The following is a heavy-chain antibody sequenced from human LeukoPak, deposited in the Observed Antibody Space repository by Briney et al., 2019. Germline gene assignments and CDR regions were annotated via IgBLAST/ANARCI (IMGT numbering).Heavy chain of an antibody. D-gene: IGHD2/OR15-2a*01. Sequence: ASVKVSCKASGYTFSTYSRHWVRQAPAQRLEWMGWINGDTGNTMYSQKFQGRVTFTRDTGASTAYMEVSSLRSEDTALYYCARSSNIPFDYWGQGTLVTVSS. V-gene: IGHV1-3*01. CDR2: INGDTGNT. CDR3: ARSSNIPFDY. J-gene: IGHJ4*02. CDR1: GYTFSTYS.